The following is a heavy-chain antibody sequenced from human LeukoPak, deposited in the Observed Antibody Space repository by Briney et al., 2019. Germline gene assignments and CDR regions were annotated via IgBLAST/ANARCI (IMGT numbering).Heavy chain of an antibody. V-gene: IGHV4-39*01. Sequence: PSETLSLTCTVSGGSISSSSYYWGWIRQPPGKGLEWIGSIYYSGSTYYNPSLKSRVTISVDTFKNQFSLKLSSVTAADTAVYYCARGSSGWYGGWFDPWGQGTLVTVSS. CDR3: ARGSSGWYGGWFDP. CDR2: IYYSGST. CDR1: GGSISSSSYY. D-gene: IGHD6-19*01. J-gene: IGHJ5*02.